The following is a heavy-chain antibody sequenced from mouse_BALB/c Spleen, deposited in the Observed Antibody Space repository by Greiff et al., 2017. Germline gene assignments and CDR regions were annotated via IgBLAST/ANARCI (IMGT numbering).Heavy chain of an antibody. V-gene: IGHV5-6-5*01. D-gene: IGHD1-1*01. CDR2: ISSGGST. Sequence: EVMLVESGGGLVKPGGSLKLSCAASGFTFSSYAMSWVRQTPEKRLEWVASISSGGSTYYPDSVKGRFTISRDNARNILYLQMSSLRSEDTAMYYCAREGLLRYPAYWGQGTLVTVSA. J-gene: IGHJ3*01. CDR1: GFTFSSYA. CDR3: AREGLLRYPAY.